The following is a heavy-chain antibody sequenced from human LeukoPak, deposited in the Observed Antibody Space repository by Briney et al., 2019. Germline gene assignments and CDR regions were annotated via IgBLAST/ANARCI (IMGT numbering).Heavy chain of an antibody. J-gene: IGHJ2*01. CDR1: GGSISSGDYY. Sequence: TSETLSLTCTVSGGSISSGDYYWSWIRQPPGKGLEWIGYIYYSGSTYYNPSLKSRVTISVDTSKNQFSLKLSSVTAADAAVYYCASLSGGYQGYFDLWGRGTLVTVSS. CDR3: ASLSGGYQGYFDL. D-gene: IGHD2-8*02. V-gene: IGHV4-30-4*08. CDR2: IYYSGST.